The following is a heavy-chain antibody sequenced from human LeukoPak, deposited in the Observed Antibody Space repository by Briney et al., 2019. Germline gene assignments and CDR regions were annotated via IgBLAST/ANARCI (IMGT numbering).Heavy chain of an antibody. CDR3: ARGGGLDV. CDR1: GFTVSAYA. J-gene: IGHJ6*02. D-gene: IGHD3-16*01. V-gene: IGHV3-21*04. CDR2: IYDDNT. Sequence: PGVSLRLSCAASGFTVSAYAMAWVRQAPGKGLEWVSTIYDDNTYYADSVKGRFTISRDNAKNSLYLQMSNLRAEDTAVYFCARGGGLDVWGQGATVTVSS.